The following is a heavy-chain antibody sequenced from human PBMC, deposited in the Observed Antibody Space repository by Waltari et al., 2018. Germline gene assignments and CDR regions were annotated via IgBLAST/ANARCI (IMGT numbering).Heavy chain of an antibody. CDR1: GFTFSSYS. CDR3: ARDEPPPHMYSSTDHAP. D-gene: IGHD6-13*01. CDR2: ISSSSSYI. V-gene: IGHV3-21*01. J-gene: IGHJ5*02. Sequence: EVQLVESGGGLVKPGGSLRLSCAASGFTFSSYSMNWVRQAPGKGLEWVSSISSSSSYIYYADSVKGRFTISRDNAKNSLYLQMNSLRAEDTAVYYCARDEPPPHMYSSTDHAPWGQGTLVTVSS.